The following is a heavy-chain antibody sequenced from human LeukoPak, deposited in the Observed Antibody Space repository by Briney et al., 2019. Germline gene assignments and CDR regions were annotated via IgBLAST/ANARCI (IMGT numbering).Heavy chain of an antibody. V-gene: IGHV4-59*01. CDR1: GGSFSSYY. CDR3: VRAVGPVGGYDSP. Sequence: SETLPLTCTVSGGSFSSYYWSWIRQPPGKGLEWIGYIYYSGSTNYNPFLKSRVTISLDTSKNQFSLKLSSVTAADTAVYYCVRAVGPVGGYDSPWGQGTLVTVSS. J-gene: IGHJ5*02. D-gene: IGHD5-12*01. CDR2: IYYSGST.